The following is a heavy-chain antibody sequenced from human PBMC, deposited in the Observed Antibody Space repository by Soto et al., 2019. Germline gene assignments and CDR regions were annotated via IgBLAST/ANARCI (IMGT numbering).Heavy chain of an antibody. CDR3: ARGRYGDY. Sequence: QVHLVQSGAEVKKHGASVKVSCKGSGYGFTTYGITWVRQAPGQGLEWMAWISAHNGNTDYAQNLQGRVTVTRDTSTSTAYMELRGLRADGTAVNYCARGRYGDYWGQGALVTVSS. CDR2: ISAHNGNT. J-gene: IGHJ4*02. CDR1: GYGFTTYG. V-gene: IGHV1-18*01. D-gene: IGHD1-1*01.